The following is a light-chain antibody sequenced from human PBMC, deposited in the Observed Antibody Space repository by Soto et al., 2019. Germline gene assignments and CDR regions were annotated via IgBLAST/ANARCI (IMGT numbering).Light chain of an antibody. J-gene: IGKJ1*01. CDR2: DAS. V-gene: IGKV3-11*01. CDR1: QSVSTY. Sequence: EIVLTQSPASLSLSPGEGATLSCRASQSVSTYLAWFQQKFGQPPRLLIYDASKRATGIPARFSGSGSGTDFTLTINSLDPDDFAVYYCQQYVTSSPRTFGQGTKVEIK. CDR3: QQYVTSSPRT.